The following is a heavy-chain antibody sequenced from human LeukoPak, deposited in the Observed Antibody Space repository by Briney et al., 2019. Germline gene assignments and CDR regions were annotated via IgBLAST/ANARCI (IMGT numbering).Heavy chain of an antibody. CDR2: MNPNSGNT. V-gene: IGHV1-8*01. Sequence: ASVKVSCKASGYTFTSYDINWGRQATGQGLEWMGWMNPNSGNTGYAQKFQGRVTMTRNTSISTAYMELSSLRSEDTAVYYCARAVVVVPAAHYYYYYMDVWGKGTTVTVSS. CDR1: GYTFTSYD. D-gene: IGHD2-2*01. CDR3: ARAVVVVPAAHYYYYYMDV. J-gene: IGHJ6*03.